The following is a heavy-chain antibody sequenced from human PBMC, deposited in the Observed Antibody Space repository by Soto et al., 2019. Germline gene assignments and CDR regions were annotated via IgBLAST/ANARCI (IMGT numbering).Heavy chain of an antibody. J-gene: IGHJ6*02. D-gene: IGHD1-26*01. V-gene: IGHV3-13*05. CDR1: GFSFRDYD. CDR3: ARAYLGRLPRRADYYYAMDV. CDR2: LGAARDP. Sequence: EVQLVESGGGSVQPGESLRLSCAASGFSFRDYDMHWVRQRKGKGLEWVSALGAARDPHYVGFVKGRFSVSRDNAQNSLFLQMNNLRVDDTAVYFCARAYLGRLPRRADYYYAMDVWGRGTTVTVSS.